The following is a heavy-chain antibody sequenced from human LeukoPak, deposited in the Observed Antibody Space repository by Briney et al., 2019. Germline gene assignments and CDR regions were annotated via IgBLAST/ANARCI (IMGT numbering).Heavy chain of an antibody. J-gene: IGHJ4*02. D-gene: IGHD3-10*01. CDR2: IHYDGTIT. V-gene: IGHV3-30*02. Sequence: GGSLRLSCAASGFTLSDAWMNWVRQAPGKGLEWVAFIHYDGTITYYADSVKGRFTISRDNSKSTLYLQMNSLRVEDTAVYYCAKEGYYGSGSFPDSWGQGTLVTVSS. CDR3: AKEGYYGSGSFPDS. CDR1: GFTLSDAW.